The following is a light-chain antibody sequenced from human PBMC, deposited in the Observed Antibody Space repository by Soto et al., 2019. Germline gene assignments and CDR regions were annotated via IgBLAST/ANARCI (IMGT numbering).Light chain of an antibody. CDR2: EVS. V-gene: IGLV2-8*01. CDR1: SSDVGATDY. Sequence: QSALTQPPSASGSPGQSVTISCTGTSSDVGATDYVSWYQQHPGKAPKLMIYEVSKRPSGVPDRFSGSKSGNTASLTVSGLQVEDEADYPCISHAGDSNVFGTGTKLTVL. J-gene: IGLJ1*01. CDR3: ISHAGDSNV.